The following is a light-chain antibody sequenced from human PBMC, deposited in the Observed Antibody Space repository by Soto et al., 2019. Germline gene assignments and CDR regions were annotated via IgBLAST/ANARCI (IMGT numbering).Light chain of an antibody. CDR1: QNVDIY. Sequence: ETVLTQSPATLSLSPGERATLSCRASQNVDIYLAWYQQKPGQAPRLLIYDASNRATGVPPRFSGSGSGTDFTLTISSLEPEDFALYYCQQRRNWPPLTFDQGTRLEIK. CDR2: DAS. CDR3: QQRRNWPPLT. V-gene: IGKV3-11*01. J-gene: IGKJ5*01.